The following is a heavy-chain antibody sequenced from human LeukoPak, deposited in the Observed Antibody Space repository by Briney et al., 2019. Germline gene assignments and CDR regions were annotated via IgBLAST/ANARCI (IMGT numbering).Heavy chain of an antibody. CDR3: ARHIRWEPPLIDY. D-gene: IGHD1-26*01. CDR2: IYYSGST. J-gene: IGHJ4*02. Sequence: SETLSLTCTVSGGSISSYYWSWIRQPPGKGLEWIGYIYYSGSTNYNPSLKSRVTISVDTSKNQFSLKLSSVTAADTAVYYRARHIRWEPPLIDYWGQGTLVTVSS. V-gene: IGHV4-59*08. CDR1: GGSISSYY.